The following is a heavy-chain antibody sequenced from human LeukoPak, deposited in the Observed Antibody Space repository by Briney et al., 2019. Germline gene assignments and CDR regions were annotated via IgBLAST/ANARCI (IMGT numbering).Heavy chain of an antibody. CDR1: GYTFTDNY. D-gene: IGHD1-26*01. J-gene: IGHJ4*02. Sequence: ASVKVSCKASGYTFTDNYIHWVRQAPGQGLEWMGRINPNSGATNYAQNFLGRVTMARDTSISTAYMELNSLTSDDTAVYYCARVLFRGSSRFDYCGQGTLVIVSS. V-gene: IGHV1-2*06. CDR2: INPNSGAT. CDR3: ARVLFRGSSRFDY.